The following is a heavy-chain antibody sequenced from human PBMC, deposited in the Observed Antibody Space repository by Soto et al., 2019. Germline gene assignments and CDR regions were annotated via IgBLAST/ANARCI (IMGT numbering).Heavy chain of an antibody. V-gene: IGHV4-30-2*01. CDR3: ARALWGPAGHINWFDP. CDR1: GDTLSTGGYT. CDR2: TYHSATT. J-gene: IGHJ5*02. Sequence: SETLSLTCDISGDTLSTGGYTWAWIRQPPGKALEWIGHTYHSATTNYNPSLKSRVTISVDTSKNQFSLKLTSVTAADTAVYYCARALWGPAGHINWFDPWAQGTLVNVSS. D-gene: IGHD2-2*01.